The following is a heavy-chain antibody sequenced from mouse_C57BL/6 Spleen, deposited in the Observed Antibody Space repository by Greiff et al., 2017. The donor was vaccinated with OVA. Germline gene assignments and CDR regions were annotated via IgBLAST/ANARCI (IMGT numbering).Heavy chain of an antibody. V-gene: IGHV1-26*01. CDR3: ARSLRYGSSSPGFAY. J-gene: IGHJ3*01. CDR1: GYTFTDYY. D-gene: IGHD1-1*01. Sequence: EVQLQQSGPELVKPGASVKISCKASGYTFTDYYMNWVKQSHGKSLEWIGDINPNNGGTSYNQKFKGKATLTVDKSSSTAYMELRSLTSEDSAVYYCARSLRYGSSSPGFAYWGQGTLVTVSA. CDR2: INPNNGGT.